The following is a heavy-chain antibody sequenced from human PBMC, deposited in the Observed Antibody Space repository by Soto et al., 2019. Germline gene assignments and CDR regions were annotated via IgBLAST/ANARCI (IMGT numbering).Heavy chain of an antibody. J-gene: IGHJ6*02. D-gene: IGHD2-15*01. V-gene: IGHV4-4*07. Sequence: SETLSLTCTVSGGSISSYYWSWIRQPAGKGLEWIGRIYTSGSTNYNPSLKSRVTMSVDTSKNQFSLKLSSVTAADTAVYYCARERDEVVVAAPSDYYGMDVWGQGTTVTVSS. CDR2: IYTSGST. CDR1: GGSISSYY. CDR3: ARERDEVVVAAPSDYYGMDV.